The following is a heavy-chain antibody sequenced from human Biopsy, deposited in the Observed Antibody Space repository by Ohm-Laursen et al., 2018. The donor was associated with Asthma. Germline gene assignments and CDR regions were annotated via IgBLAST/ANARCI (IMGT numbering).Heavy chain of an antibody. J-gene: IGHJ6*02. Sequence: SDTLSLTCVVSGASINSGGYSWDWIRPPPGKGLGWVVYLFYSGSTSHNPSLKSRVTISVDRSQRQFSLEVNSVTAADTAVYYCARMNTLIQAANYFSYAMDVWGQGTTVTVSS. CDR1: GASINSGGYS. CDR3: ARMNTLIQAANYFSYAMDV. D-gene: IGHD3-9*01. V-gene: IGHV4-30-2*01. CDR2: LFYSGST.